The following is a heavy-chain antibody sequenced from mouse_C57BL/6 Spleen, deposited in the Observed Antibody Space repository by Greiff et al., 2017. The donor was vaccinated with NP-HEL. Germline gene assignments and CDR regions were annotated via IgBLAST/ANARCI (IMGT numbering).Heavy chain of an antibody. J-gene: IGHJ4*01. V-gene: IGHV1-82*01. CDR1: GYAFSSSW. CDR3: AGGHDTFYAMDY. CDR2: IYPGDGDT. Sequence: QVQLQQSGPELVKPGASVKISCKASGYAFSSSWMNWVKQRPGKGLEWIGRIYPGDGDTNYNGKFKGKATLTADTSSSTAYKQLSSLTSEDSAVDYCAGGHDTFYAMDYWGQGTSVTVSS. D-gene: IGHD5-1-1*01.